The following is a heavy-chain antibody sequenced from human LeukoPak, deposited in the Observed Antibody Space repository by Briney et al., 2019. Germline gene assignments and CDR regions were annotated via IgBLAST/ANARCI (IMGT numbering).Heavy chain of an antibody. V-gene: IGHV4-4*07. CDR1: GYSISSGYY. CDR3: ASNLYSSGWYTDY. Sequence: PSETLSLTCTVSGYSISSGYYWSWIRQPAGKGLEWIGRIYTSGSTNYNPSLKSRVTMSVDTSKNQFSLKLSSVTAADTAVYYCASNLYSSGWYTDYWGQGTLVTVSS. CDR2: IYTSGST. J-gene: IGHJ4*02. D-gene: IGHD6-13*01.